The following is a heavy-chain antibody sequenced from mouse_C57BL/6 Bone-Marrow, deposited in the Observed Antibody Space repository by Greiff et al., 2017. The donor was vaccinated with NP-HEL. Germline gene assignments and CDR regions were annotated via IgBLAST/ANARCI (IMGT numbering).Heavy chain of an antibody. D-gene: IGHD1-1*01. Sequence: EVQLQQSGAELVRPGASVKLSCTASGFNIKDDYMHWVKQRPEQGLEWIGWIDPENGDTEYASKFQGKATITADTSSNTAYLLLSLQTSEDAAVYYCTTSDTTVVATEYYWGQGTTLTVSS. CDR2: IDPENGDT. CDR3: TTSDTTVVATEYY. J-gene: IGHJ2*01. V-gene: IGHV14-4*01. CDR1: GFNIKDDY.